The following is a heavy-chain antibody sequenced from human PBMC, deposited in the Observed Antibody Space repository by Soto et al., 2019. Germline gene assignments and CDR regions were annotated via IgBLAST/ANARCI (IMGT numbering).Heavy chain of an antibody. CDR2: INSDGSST. CDR1: GFTFSSYW. Sequence: TGRSLRLPCAASGFTFSSYWMHWVRQAPGKGLVWVSRINSDGSSTGYADSGEGRFTISRDKAKHTLYLQLDTRRAEDTAVYYWARAGAAVTRPHYFDYWGQGILVTVCS. V-gene: IGHV3-74*01. J-gene: IGHJ4*02. CDR3: ARAGAAVTRPHYFDY. D-gene: IGHD4-17*01.